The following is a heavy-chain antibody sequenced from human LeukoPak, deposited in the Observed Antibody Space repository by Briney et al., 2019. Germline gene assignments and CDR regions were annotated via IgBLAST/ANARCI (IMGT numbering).Heavy chain of an antibody. CDR1: GYTFTGYY. CDR3: ARDGWELRGVWFDP. V-gene: IGHV1-2*02. Sequence: ASVKVSCKASGYTFTGYYMHWVRQAPGQGPEWMGWINPNSGGTNYAQKFQGRVTMTRDTSISTAYMELSRLRSDDTAVYYCARDGWELRGVWFDPWGQGTLVTVSS. CDR2: INPNSGGT. J-gene: IGHJ5*02. D-gene: IGHD1-26*01.